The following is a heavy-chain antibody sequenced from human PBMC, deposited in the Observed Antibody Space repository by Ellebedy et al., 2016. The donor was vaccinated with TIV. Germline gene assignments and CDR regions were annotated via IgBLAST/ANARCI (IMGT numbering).Heavy chain of an antibody. D-gene: IGHD2-15*01. CDR3: ARFRGGGGSSYFDY. Sequence: SETLSLXXTVSNGSISNDYWSWIRQPPGKGLEWIGYIYNTESTRINPSLQSRVSLSIDTSKNQFSLKLDSVTAADTAVYYCARFRGGGGSSYFDYWGQGALVTVSS. V-gene: IGHV4-59*01. J-gene: IGHJ4*02. CDR2: IYNTEST. CDR1: NGSISNDY.